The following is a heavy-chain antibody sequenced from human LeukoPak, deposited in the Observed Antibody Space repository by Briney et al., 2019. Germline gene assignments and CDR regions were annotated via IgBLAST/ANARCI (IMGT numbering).Heavy chain of an antibody. CDR1: GFTFSDYY. V-gene: IGHV3-11*01. D-gene: IGHD3-9*01. Sequence: PGGSLRLSCTASGFTFSDYYMSWIRQAPGKGLEWISYISNGGSSIYYADSVKGRFTVSTDSAKSSLFLQMNSLRAEDTAVYYCAPWLNPDYWGQGTLVTVSS. J-gene: IGHJ4*02. CDR2: ISNGGSSI. CDR3: APWLNPDY.